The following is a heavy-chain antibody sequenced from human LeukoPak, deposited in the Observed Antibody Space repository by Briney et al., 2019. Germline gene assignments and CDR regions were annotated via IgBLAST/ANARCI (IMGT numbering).Heavy chain of an antibody. CDR2: ISYDGRNK. CDR3: AKENPVGGTNYFDY. D-gene: IGHD1-26*01. CDR1: GFTFSSYA. Sequence: PGGSLRLSCAASGFTFSSYAMHWVRQAPGKGLEWVAVISYDGRNKYYADSVKGRCTISRDNSKNTLSLQMNTLRAEDTAVYYCAKENPVGGTNYFDYWGQGTLVTVSS. J-gene: IGHJ4*02. V-gene: IGHV3-30*04.